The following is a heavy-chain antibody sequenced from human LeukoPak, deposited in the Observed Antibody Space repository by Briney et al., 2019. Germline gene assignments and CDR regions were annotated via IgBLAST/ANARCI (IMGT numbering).Heavy chain of an antibody. CDR3: ARQGLYDSSDFWTFQH. CDR2: ISSSSGYK. V-gene: IGHV3-11*06. J-gene: IGHJ1*01. Sequence: GGSLRLSCAASGFIFSDYYMSWIRQPPEKGLECLSYISSSSGYKNYADSLKGRFTISRDNAKNSVYLQMNSLSAEDTAVYYCARQGLYDSSDFWTFQHWGQGTLVTVSS. D-gene: IGHD3/OR15-3a*01. CDR1: GFIFSDYY.